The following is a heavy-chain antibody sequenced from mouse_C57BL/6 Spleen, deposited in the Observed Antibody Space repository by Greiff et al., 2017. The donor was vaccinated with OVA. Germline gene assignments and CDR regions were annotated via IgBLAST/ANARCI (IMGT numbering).Heavy chain of an antibody. CDR2: IDPETGGT. CDR1: GYTFTDYE. D-gene: IGHD1-1*01. J-gene: IGHJ2*01. CDR3: TVITTVVAIDY. Sequence: VKLQQSGAELVRPGASVTLSCKASGYTFTDYEMHWVKQTPVHGLEWIGAIDPETGGTAYNQKFKGKAILTADKSSSTAYMELRSLTSEDSAVYYCTVITTVVAIDYWGQGTTLTVSS. V-gene: IGHV1-15*01.